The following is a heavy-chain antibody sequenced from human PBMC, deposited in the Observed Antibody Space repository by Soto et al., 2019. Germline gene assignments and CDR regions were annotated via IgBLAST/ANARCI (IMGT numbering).Heavy chain of an antibody. CDR2: ISAYIGNT. J-gene: IGHJ6*02. Sequence: QVQLVQSGAEVKKPGASVKVSCKASGYTFTTYGISWGRKAPGQGLSGMGGISAYIGNTNNAQKLQGRVTMTTDTSTSTAYMELRSLRSDDTAVYYCARDVNFDWLLMMDYYYGMDVWGQGTTVTVSS. V-gene: IGHV1-18*01. D-gene: IGHD3-9*01. CDR3: ARDVNFDWLLMMDYYYGMDV. CDR1: GYTFTTYG.